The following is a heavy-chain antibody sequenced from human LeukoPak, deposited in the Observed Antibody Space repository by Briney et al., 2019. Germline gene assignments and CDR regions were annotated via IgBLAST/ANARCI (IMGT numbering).Heavy chain of an antibody. Sequence: ASVKVSCKASGGTFSSYAISWVRQAPGQGLEWMGRIIPIFGTANYAQKFRGRVTITTDESTSTAYMELSSLRSEDTAVYYCAREGLVVVHLDYWGQGTLVTVSS. V-gene: IGHV1-69*05. D-gene: IGHD3-22*01. CDR2: IIPIFGTA. CDR1: GGTFSSYA. CDR3: AREGLVVVHLDY. J-gene: IGHJ4*02.